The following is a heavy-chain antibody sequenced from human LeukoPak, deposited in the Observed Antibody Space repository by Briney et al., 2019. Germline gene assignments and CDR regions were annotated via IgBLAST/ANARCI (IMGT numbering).Heavy chain of an antibody. J-gene: IGHJ4*02. V-gene: IGHV5-51*01. CDR2: IYPGDSDT. CDR3: ARRQGCSSTSCPPDY. Sequence: HGESLKISCKASGYRFINYWIGWVRQLPGKGREWMGIIYPGDSDTRYTPSFQGQVTMSADKSINTAYLQWSSLKASDTAMYYCARRQGCSSTSCPPDYWGQGTLVTVSP. D-gene: IGHD2-2*01. CDR1: GYRFINYW.